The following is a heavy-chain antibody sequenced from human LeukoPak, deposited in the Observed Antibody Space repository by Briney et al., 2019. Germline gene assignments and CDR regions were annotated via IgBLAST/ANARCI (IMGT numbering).Heavy chain of an antibody. CDR3: ARRVTMIVVAPPLVWFDP. J-gene: IGHJ5*02. CDR1: GGSISSGGYY. CDR2: IYYSGST. Sequence: SETLSLTCTVSGGSISSGGYYWSWIRQHPGKGLEWIGYIYYSGSTYYNPSLKSRVTISVDTSKNQFSLKLSSVTAADTAVYYCARRVTMIVVAPPLVWFDPWGQRTLVTVSS. D-gene: IGHD3-22*01. V-gene: IGHV4-31*03.